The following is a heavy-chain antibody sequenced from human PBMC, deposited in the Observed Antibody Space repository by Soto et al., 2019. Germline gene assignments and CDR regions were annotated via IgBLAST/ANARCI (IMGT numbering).Heavy chain of an antibody. J-gene: IGHJ6*02. Sequence: GGSLRLSCAASGFTFSSYGMHWVRQAPGKGLEWVAVIWYDGSNKYYADSVKGRFTISRDNSKNTLYLQMNSLRAEDTAVYYCARDRRYSSSLLPAAYYGMEVWGQGTTVTVSS. CDR3: ARDRRYSSSLLPAAYYGMEV. V-gene: IGHV3-33*01. D-gene: IGHD6-13*01. CDR1: GFTFSSYG. CDR2: IWYDGSNK.